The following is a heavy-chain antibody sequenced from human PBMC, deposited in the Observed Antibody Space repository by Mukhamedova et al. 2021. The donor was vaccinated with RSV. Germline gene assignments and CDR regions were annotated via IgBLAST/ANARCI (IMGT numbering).Heavy chain of an antibody. V-gene: IGHV4-31*02. D-gene: IGHD3-16*01. J-gene: IGHJ4*02. CDR3: ARSYGAGGRFDN. Sequence: GKGLEWIGYSYYSGSTYYNPSLKSRVTISVDTSKNQFSLKLNSVTAADTAVYYCARSYGAGGRFDNWGQGTLVTVSP. CDR2: SYYSGST.